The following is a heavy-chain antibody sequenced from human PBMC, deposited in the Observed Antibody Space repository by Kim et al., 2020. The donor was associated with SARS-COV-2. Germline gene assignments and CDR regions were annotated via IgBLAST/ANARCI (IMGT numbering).Heavy chain of an antibody. Sequence: GGSLRLSCAASGFTFSSYGMHWVRQAPGKGLEWVAVISYDGSNKYYADSVKGRFTISRDNSKNTLYLQMNSLRAEDTAVYYCAKDRRNWKNPFDYWGQGTLVTVSS. D-gene: IGHD1-20*01. V-gene: IGHV3-30*18. J-gene: IGHJ4*02. CDR1: GFTFSSYG. CDR3: AKDRRNWKNPFDY. CDR2: ISYDGSNK.